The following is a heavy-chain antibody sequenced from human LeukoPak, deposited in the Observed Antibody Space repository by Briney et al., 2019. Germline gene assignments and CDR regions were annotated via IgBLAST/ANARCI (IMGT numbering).Heavy chain of an antibody. V-gene: IGHV4-39*07. J-gene: IGHJ6*03. CDR3: ARAYSGSFSGFYMDV. Sequence: SETLSLTCTVSGGSISSSSYYWGWIRQPPGKGLEWIGSIYYSGSTYYNPSLKSRVTISVDTSKNQFSLKLSSVTAADTAVYYCARAYSGSFSGFYMDVWGKGTTVTVSS. D-gene: IGHD1-26*01. CDR1: GGSISSSSYY. CDR2: IYYSGST.